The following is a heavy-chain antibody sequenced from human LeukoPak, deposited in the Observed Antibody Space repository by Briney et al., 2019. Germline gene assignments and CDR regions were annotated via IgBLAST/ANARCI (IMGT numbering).Heavy chain of an antibody. V-gene: IGHV1-69*01. J-gene: IGHJ6*02. CDR2: IIPIFGRA. CDR1: GGTFSSYA. CDR3: ARSLVCFNYYDSTGPTEDGMDV. D-gene: IGHD3-22*01. Sequence: ASVNVSFKASGGTFSSYAISWVGQAPGQGLEWMGGIIPIFGRANYAQKLQGRVTITADESTSAAYVALSSLRSEDTAVYYGARSLVCFNYYDSTGPTEDGMDVWGQGTTVTVSS.